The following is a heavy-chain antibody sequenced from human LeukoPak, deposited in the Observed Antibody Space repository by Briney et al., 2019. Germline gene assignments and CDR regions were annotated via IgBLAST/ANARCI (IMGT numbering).Heavy chain of an antibody. D-gene: IGHD2-2*02. V-gene: IGHV4-39*01. J-gene: IGHJ4*02. CDR3: ASSPGGYCSSASCYTGGYFDY. Sequence: SETLSLTCTVSGGSLSSSTYYWVWIRQPPGKGLEWIGSIYYNGNTYYNLSLKSRVTISVDTSKNQFSLRLSSVTATDRAVYYCASSPGGYCSSASCYTGGYFDYWGQGSLVTVSS. CDR2: IYYNGNT. CDR1: GGSLSSSTYY.